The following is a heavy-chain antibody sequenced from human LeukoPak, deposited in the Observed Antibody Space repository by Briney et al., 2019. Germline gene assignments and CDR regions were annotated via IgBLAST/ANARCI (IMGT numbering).Heavy chain of an antibody. V-gene: IGHV3-30-3*01. J-gene: IGHJ4*02. CDR2: ISYDGSNK. CDR3: ARGAYYDFWSGSV. CDR1: GFTFSSYA. Sequence: PGGSLRLSCAASGFTFSSYAMHWVRQAPGKGLEWVAVISYDGSNKYYADSVKGRFTISRDNSKNTLYLQMNSLRAEDTAAYYCARGAYYDFWSGSVWGQGTLVAVSS. D-gene: IGHD3-3*01.